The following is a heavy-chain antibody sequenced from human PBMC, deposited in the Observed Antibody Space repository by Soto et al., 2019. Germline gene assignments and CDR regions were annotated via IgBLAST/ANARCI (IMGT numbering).Heavy chain of an antibody. Sequence: EVQLLESGGGLVQPGGSLRLSCATSGFTFSSYAMSWVRQAPVKGLEWVSGISVRGDSRYDADSVTGRFTISRDNSKSTLYLQMNSLRAEDTAVYYCATIFRYGDPEYWGQGVLVTVSS. J-gene: IGHJ4*02. CDR2: ISVRGDSR. CDR1: GFTFSSYA. D-gene: IGHD2-21*02. V-gene: IGHV3-23*01. CDR3: ATIFRYGDPEY.